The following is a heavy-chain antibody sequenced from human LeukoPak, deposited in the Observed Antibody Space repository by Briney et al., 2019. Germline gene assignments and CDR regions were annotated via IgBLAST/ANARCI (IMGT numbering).Heavy chain of an antibody. Sequence: GGSLRLSCAASGFTFSSYEMNWVRQAPGKGLEWVSYISSSGSTIYYADSVKGRFTISRDNAKNSLYLQMNSLRAEDTAVYYCARGADGVSSNSRGWFDPWGQGTLVTVSS. D-gene: IGHD2-15*01. CDR3: ARGADGVSSNSRGWFDP. CDR1: GFTFSSYE. V-gene: IGHV3-48*03. J-gene: IGHJ5*02. CDR2: ISSSGSTI.